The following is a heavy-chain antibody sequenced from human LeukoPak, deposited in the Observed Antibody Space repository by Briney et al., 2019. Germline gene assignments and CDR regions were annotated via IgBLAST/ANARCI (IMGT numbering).Heavy chain of an antibody. V-gene: IGHV3-9*01. D-gene: IGHD3-3*01. Sequence: TGGSLRLSCAASGFTFDDYAMPWVRQAPGKGLEWVSGISWNSGSIGYADSVKGRFTISRDNAKNSLYLQMNSLRAEDTVLYYCAKGQYYDFWSGYPADHAFDIWGQGTMVTVSS. J-gene: IGHJ3*02. CDR3: AKGQYYDFWSGYPADHAFDI. CDR2: ISWNSGSI. CDR1: GFTFDDYA.